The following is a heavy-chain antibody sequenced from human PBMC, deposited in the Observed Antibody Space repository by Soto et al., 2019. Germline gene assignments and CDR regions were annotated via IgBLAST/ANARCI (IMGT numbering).Heavy chain of an antibody. V-gene: IGHV1-8*02. CDR3: ARERTVAGNDY. Sequence: GASVKVSCKASGYTFTDYYINWVRQATGQGLEWMGWMNPNSGNTGYAQKFQGRVTMTRNTSISTAYMELSSLRSEDTAVYYCARERTVAGNDYWGQGTLVTVSS. D-gene: IGHD6-19*01. J-gene: IGHJ4*02. CDR2: MNPNSGNT. CDR1: GYTFTDYY.